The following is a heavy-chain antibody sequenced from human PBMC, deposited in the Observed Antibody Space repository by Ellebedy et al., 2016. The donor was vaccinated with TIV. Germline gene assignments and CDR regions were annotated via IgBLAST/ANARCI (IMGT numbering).Heavy chain of an antibody. D-gene: IGHD3-10*01. CDR1: GGTFSSYA. V-gene: IGHV1-69*13. Sequence: SVKVSXXASGGTFSSYAISWVRQAPGQGLEWMGGIIPIFGTANYAQKFQGRVTITADESTSTAYMELRSLRSDDTAVYYCARDGSGYGMDVWGQGTTVTVSS. CDR3: ARDGSGYGMDV. CDR2: IIPIFGTA. J-gene: IGHJ6*02.